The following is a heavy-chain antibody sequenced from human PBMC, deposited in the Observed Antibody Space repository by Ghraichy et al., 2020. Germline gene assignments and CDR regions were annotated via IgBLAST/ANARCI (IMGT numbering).Heavy chain of an antibody. CDR3: AKDGDMVVVPAARNFDY. D-gene: IGHD2-2*01. CDR2: IRYDGSNK. J-gene: IGHJ4*02. Sequence: GGSLRLSCAASGFTFSSYGMHWVRQAPGKGLEWVAFIRYDGSNKYYVDSVKGRFTISRDNSKNTLYLQMNSLRADDTAVYYCAKDGDMVVVPAARNFDYWGRGTLVTVSS. CDR1: GFTFSSYG. V-gene: IGHV3-30*02.